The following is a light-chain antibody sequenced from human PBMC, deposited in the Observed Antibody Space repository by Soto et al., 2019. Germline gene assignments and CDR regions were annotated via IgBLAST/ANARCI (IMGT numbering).Light chain of an antibody. CDR1: QSVSSIY. V-gene: IGKV3-20*01. Sequence: IVLTQSPGTLSLSPGERATLSCRAIQSVSSIYLAWYQQKPGQAPRLLIYGASSRPTGIPDRFSGSGSVTDFTPTISRVDPEDFEVYSCQPSGIFAFTGGGGTK. J-gene: IGKJ4*01. CDR2: GAS. CDR3: QPSGIFAFT.